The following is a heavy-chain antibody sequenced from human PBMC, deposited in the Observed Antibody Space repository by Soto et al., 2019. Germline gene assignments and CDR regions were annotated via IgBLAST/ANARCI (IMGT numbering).Heavy chain of an antibody. Sequence: ASETLSLTCTVSGGSILNGGHYWTWTRQHPGKGLEWIGYIYYSGSTYYNPSLKSRVTISVDTSKNQFSLKLSSVTAADTAVYYCARGPLAVGGLYWGQGTLVTVSS. CDR2: IYYSGST. D-gene: IGHD3-16*01. CDR1: GGSILNGGHY. CDR3: ARGPLAVGGLY. V-gene: IGHV4-31*03. J-gene: IGHJ4*02.